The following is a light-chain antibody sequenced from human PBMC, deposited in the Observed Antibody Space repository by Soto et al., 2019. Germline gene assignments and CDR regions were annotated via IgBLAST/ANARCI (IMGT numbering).Light chain of an antibody. Sequence: EIVLTQSPGPLSLSPGERATLSCRARQSVSSSYLAWYQQKPGQAHRLVIYGASSRATGIPDMFSGSGSGTDFTLTISRLEPEDLAVYYCQQEGSSPRTFVQGTKVEIK. CDR1: QSVSSSY. CDR2: GAS. J-gene: IGKJ1*01. V-gene: IGKV3-20*01. CDR3: QQEGSSPRT.